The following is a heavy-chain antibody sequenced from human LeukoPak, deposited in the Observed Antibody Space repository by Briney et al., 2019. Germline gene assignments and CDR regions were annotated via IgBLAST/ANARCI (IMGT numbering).Heavy chain of an antibody. V-gene: IGHV3-23*01. D-gene: IGHD6-6*01. CDR1: GFTFSRYA. CDR2: ISGRGGST. CDR3: AKVGPSSSNYYNYMDV. J-gene: IGHJ6*03. Sequence: GGSLRLSCAASGFTFSRYAMSWVRQAPGKGLEGVSSISGRGGSTYYADSVKGRFTISRDNSKNTLYLQMNSLRAEDTAVYYCAKVGPSSSNYYNYMDVWGKGTTVTVSS.